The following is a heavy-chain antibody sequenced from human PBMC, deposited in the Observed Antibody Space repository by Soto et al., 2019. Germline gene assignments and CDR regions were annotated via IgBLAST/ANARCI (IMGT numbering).Heavy chain of an antibody. CDR2: ISYDGSNK. Sequence: VQLVESGGGVVQPGRSLRLSCAASGFTFSSYGMHWVRQAPGKGLEWVAVISYDGSNKYYADSVKGRFTISRDNSKNTLYLQMNSLRAEDTAVYYCAKDQQWLAYYYYGMDVWGQGTTVTVSS. V-gene: IGHV3-30*18. CDR3: AKDQQWLAYYYYGMDV. CDR1: GFTFSSYG. D-gene: IGHD6-19*01. J-gene: IGHJ6*02.